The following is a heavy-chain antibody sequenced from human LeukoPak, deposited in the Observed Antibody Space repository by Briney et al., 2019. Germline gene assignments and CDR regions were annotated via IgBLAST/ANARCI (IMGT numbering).Heavy chain of an antibody. CDR3: ARGSGTSYDY. J-gene: IGHJ4*02. Sequence: PGGSLRLSCAASGFTFRDYDMHWVRHPTGKGLEWVSAIGTGGDTYYPASVRGRFTMSRENAKISLYLQMNSLTAGDTAVYYCARGSGTSYDYWGQGILVIVSS. CDR1: GFTFRDYD. D-gene: IGHD1-26*01. V-gene: IGHV3-13*01. CDR2: IGTGGDT.